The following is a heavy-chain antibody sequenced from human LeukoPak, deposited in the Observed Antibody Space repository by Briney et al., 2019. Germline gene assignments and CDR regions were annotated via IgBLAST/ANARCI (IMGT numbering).Heavy chain of an antibody. V-gene: IGHV3-33*01. CDR2: IWYDGSNK. J-gene: IGHJ1*01. D-gene: IGHD3-16*01. CDR1: GFIFSTYG. Sequence: PGTSLRLSCAASGFIFSTYGMHWVRLAPGKGLEWVAVIWYDGSNKNYADSVKGRFTISRDNSKNTLYLQMNSLRAEDTAVYYCATNSYTGTSKHTFTFWGQGTLVTVSS. CDR3: ATNSYTGTSKHTFTF.